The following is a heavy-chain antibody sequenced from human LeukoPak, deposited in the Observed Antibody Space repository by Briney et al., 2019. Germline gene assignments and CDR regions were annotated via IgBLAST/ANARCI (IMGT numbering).Heavy chain of an antibody. CDR1: GGTFSSYA. CDR2: INSNSGAT. D-gene: IGHD3-10*01. Sequence: ASVKVSCKASGGTFSSYAISWVRQAPGQGLEWMGWINSNSGATHFAQKFRGRVTMTRDTSISTAYMELSNLRSDDTAVYYCARDWFGHDNDFDYWGQGTLVTVSS. CDR3: ARDWFGHDNDFDY. J-gene: IGHJ4*02. V-gene: IGHV1-2*02.